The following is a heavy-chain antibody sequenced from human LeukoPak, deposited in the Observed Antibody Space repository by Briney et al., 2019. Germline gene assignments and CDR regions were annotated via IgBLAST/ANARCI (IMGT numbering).Heavy chain of an antibody. V-gene: IGHV3-48*03. CDR1: GFTFSDCE. CDR2: ITGSGNYI. CDR3: AGGNSHAFDT. Sequence: GGSLRLSCAASGFTFSDCEMNWVRQAPGKGLEWVSYITGSGNYIYYADSVKGRFTISRDNAKNSLYLQMNSLTAEDTAVYYCAGGNSHAFDTWGQGTMVTVSS. J-gene: IGHJ3*02.